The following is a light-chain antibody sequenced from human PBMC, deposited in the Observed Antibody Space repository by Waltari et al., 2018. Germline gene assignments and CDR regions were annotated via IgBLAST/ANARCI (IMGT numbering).Light chain of an antibody. CDR3: MQALQTLLT. V-gene: IGKV2-28*01. CDR2: LGS. J-gene: IGKJ4*01. CDR1: QSLLHSNGYNY. Sequence: DIVMTQSPVTLPVTPGERASISCRSSQSLLHSNGYNYLHWYLQKPGQSPQLLIYLGSHRASGVPDRFSGSGSGTDFTLKISRVEAEDVGIYYCMQALQTLLTFGGGTKVEIK.